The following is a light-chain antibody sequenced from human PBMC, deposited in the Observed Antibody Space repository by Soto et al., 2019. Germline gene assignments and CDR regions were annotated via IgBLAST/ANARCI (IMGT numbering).Light chain of an antibody. V-gene: IGLV2-14*02. CDR1: SSDVGSYNL. CDR2: EGS. CDR3: SSYTSSSTFYV. J-gene: IGLJ1*01. Sequence: QSALTQPASVSGSPGQSITISCTGTSSDVGSYNLVSWYQQHPGKAPKLMIYEGSKRPSGVSNRFSGSKSGNTASLTISGLQAEDEAGYYCSSYTSSSTFYVFGTGTKVTVL.